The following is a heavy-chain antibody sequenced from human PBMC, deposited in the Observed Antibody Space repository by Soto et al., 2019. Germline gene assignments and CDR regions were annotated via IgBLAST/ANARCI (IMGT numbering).Heavy chain of an antibody. CDR2: ISGSGGST. J-gene: IGHJ4*02. D-gene: IGHD5-18*01. CDR3: AKDLLGGYSYGSLVDY. Sequence: GGSLRLSCAASGFTFSSYAMSWVRQAPGKGLEWVSAISGSGGSTYYADSVKGRFTISRDNSKNTLYLQMNSLRAEDTAVYYCAKDLLGGYSYGSLVDYWGQGTLVTVSS. CDR1: GFTFSSYA. V-gene: IGHV3-23*01.